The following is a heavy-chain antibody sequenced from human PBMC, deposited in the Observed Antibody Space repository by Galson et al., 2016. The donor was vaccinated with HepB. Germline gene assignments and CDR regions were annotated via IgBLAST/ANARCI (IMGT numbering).Heavy chain of an antibody. D-gene: IGHD3-22*01. Sequence: SETLSLTCAVSGGSISSSYWWSWVRQPPGKGLEWIGEIYHRGSTNYNASLKSRVTISLDKSKNHFSLKLSSVTAADTAVYYCARIGDSSGYYSPHFDYWGQGTLVTVSS. CDR1: GGSISSSYW. CDR3: ARIGDSSGYYSPHFDY. CDR2: IYHRGST. J-gene: IGHJ4*02. V-gene: IGHV4-4*02.